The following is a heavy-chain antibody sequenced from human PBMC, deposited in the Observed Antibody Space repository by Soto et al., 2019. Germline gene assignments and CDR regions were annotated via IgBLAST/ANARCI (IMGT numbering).Heavy chain of an antibody. CDR1: GGSISSSSYY. D-gene: IGHD6-13*01. CDR3: ARHPPQYSRAVVWFDP. CDR2: IYYSGST. V-gene: IGHV4-39*01. Sequence: SETLSLTCTVSGGSISSSSYYWGWIRQPPGKGLEWIGSIYYSGSTYYNPSLKSRVTISVDTSKNQFSLKLSSVTAADTAVYYCARHPPQYSRAVVWFDPWGQGTLVTVSS. J-gene: IGHJ5*02.